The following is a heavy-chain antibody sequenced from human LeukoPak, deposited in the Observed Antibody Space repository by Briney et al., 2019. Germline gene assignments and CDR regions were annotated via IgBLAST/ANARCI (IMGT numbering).Heavy chain of an antibody. CDR2: IKSDGSST. D-gene: IGHD2-2*01. Sequence: GGSLRLSCAVSGFTFSSCWMHWVRQVPGKGLVWVSRIKSDGSSTIYADSVKGRFTISRDISTDTLWLQMDSLRTKDTAVYYCAKGPLRGTAAAIDYWGQGTLVTVSS. J-gene: IGHJ4*02. V-gene: IGHV3-74*01. CDR3: AKGPLRGTAAAIDY. CDR1: GFTFSSCW.